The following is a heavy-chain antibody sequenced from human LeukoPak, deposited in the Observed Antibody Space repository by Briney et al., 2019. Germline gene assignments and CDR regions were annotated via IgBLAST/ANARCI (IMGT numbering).Heavy chain of an antibody. CDR2: TRAYSGNT. CDR1: GYTFTSYG. D-gene: IGHD5-18*01. CDR3: ARVNGRSGYSYGNDY. V-gene: IGHV1-18*01. Sequence: GASVKVSCKASGYTFTSYGTSWVRQAPGQGLEWMGWTRAYSGNTKYAQKLQGRVTMTTDTSTSTAYMELRRLRSDDTAVYNCARVNGRSGYSYGNDYWGQGTLVTVSS. J-gene: IGHJ4*02.